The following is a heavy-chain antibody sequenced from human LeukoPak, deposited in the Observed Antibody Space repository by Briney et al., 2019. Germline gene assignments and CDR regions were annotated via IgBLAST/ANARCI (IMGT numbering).Heavy chain of an antibody. J-gene: IGHJ6*03. V-gene: IGHV3-48*04. CDR3: ARVRGSGSYQAYYYYMDV. CDR2: ISSNGSTI. D-gene: IGHD3-10*01. CDR1: GFTFSSYG. Sequence: PGGTLRLSCAASGFTFSSYGMSWVRQAPGKGLEWVSYISSNGSTIYYADSVKGRFTISRDNAKNSLYLQMNSLRAEDTAVYYCARVRGSGSYQAYYYYMDVWGKGTTVTISS.